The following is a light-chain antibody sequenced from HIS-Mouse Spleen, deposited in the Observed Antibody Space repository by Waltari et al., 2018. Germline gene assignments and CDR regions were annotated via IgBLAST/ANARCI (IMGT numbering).Light chain of an antibody. V-gene: IGKV1-39*01. J-gene: IGKJ1*01. Sequence: DIQMTQSPSSLSASVGDRVTITCRASQSISSYLNWYQQKPGKAPKLLIYAASSFQSGVPSRFSCSGSATDFTLTISSLQPEDFATYYCQQSYSTPRTFGQGTKVEIK. CDR1: QSISSY. CDR3: QQSYSTPRT. CDR2: AAS.